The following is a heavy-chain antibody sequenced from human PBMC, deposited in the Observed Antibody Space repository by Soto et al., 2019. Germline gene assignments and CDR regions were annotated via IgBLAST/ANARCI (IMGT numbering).Heavy chain of an antibody. Sequence: QVQLVESGGGLVKPGGSLRLSCTASGFTFSDHFMTWIRQAPGEGLEWVSYTSGGGSMIYYADSVKGRFTISRDNAKNSLYLQKNSLRADDTAVYYCARGGCRGGSCSWDVIADWCQGTLVTVSS. J-gene: IGHJ4*02. CDR1: GFTFSDHF. V-gene: IGHV3-11*01. CDR3: ARGGCRGGSCSWDVIAD. CDR2: TSGGGSMI. D-gene: IGHD2-15*01.